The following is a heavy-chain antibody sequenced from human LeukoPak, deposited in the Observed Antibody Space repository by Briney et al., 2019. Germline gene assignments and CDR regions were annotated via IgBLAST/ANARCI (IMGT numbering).Heavy chain of an antibody. CDR2: VDPQNGET. Sequence: ASVKLSCKASGYIFTDYYIHWVQQAPRKGLEWMGRVDPQNGETVYAENFQGRVTMTADTSTDTAYMDLTSLRSEDTAVYYCATDDYGDYWARFWGQGSLVTVSS. V-gene: IGHV1-69-2*01. D-gene: IGHD4-17*01. CDR1: GYIFTDYY. CDR3: ATDDYGDYWARF. J-gene: IGHJ4*02.